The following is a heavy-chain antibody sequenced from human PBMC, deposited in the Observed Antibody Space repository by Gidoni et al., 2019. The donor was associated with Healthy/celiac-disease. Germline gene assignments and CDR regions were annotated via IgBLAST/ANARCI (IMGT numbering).Heavy chain of an antibody. Sequence: QITLKESGPTLVKPTQPLTLTCTFSGFSLSTSGVGVGWIRQPPGKALEWLALIYWNDDKRYSPSLKSRLTITKDTSKNQVVLTMTNMDPVDTATYYCAHVYDFWERSYFDYWGQGTLVTVSS. CDR1: GFSLSTSGVG. V-gene: IGHV2-5*01. CDR2: IYWNDDK. CDR3: AHVYDFWERSYFDY. J-gene: IGHJ4*02. D-gene: IGHD3-3*01.